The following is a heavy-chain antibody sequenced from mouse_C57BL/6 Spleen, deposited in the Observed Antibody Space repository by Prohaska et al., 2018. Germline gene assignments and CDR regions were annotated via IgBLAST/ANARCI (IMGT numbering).Heavy chain of an antibody. J-gene: IGHJ2*01. CDR1: GFTFSNYW. CDR2: IRLKSDNYET. D-gene: IGHD1-3*01. CDR3: TAPAGSSDD. V-gene: IGHV6-3*01. Sequence: EVKLEESGGGLVQPGGSMKLSCVASGFTFSNYWMNWVRQSPEKGLEWVAQIRLKSDNYETHYAESVKGRFTISRDDSKSSVYLQMNNLRAEDTGIYYCTAPAGSSDDWGQGTTLTVSS.